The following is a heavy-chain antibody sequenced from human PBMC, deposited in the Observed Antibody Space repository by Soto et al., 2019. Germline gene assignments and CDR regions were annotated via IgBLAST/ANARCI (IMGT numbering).Heavy chain of an antibody. J-gene: IGHJ4*02. CDR2: INSDGSST. D-gene: IGHD3-10*01. V-gene: IGHV3-74*01. CDR3: ARDTPSSHHYYYGSDAGQD. CDR1: GFTFSSYW. Sequence: EVQLVEAGGGLVQPGGSLRLSCAASGFTFSSYWMHWVRQAPGKGLVWVSRINSDGSSTSYADSVKGRFTISRDNAKNTLYLQMNSLRAEDTAVYYCARDTPSSHHYYYGSDAGQDWGQGTLVTVSS.